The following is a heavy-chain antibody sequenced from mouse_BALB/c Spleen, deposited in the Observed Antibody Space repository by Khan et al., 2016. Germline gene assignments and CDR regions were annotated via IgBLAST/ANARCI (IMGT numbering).Heavy chain of an antibody. J-gene: IGHJ1*01. Sequence: EVELVESGGGLVKPGGSLKLSCAASGFTFSDYYMYWVRQTPEKRLEWVATISDGGAHTYYPDSVTGRFTISRDNAKHNLYLQMSSLKSEDTAMYDCARTYGNYGYVDVWGAGITVTVSS. D-gene: IGHD1-1*02. V-gene: IGHV5-4*02. CDR1: GFTFSDYY. CDR2: ISDGGAHT. CDR3: ARTYGNYGYVDV.